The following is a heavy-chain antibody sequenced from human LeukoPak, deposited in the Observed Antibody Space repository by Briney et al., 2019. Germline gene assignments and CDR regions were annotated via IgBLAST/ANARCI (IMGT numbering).Heavy chain of an antibody. CDR1: GFTFSDHY. D-gene: IGHD6-19*01. V-gene: IGHV3-11*01. CDR2: ISSSGSTI. CDR3: ATGMRLAGTFDY. Sequence: GGSLRLSCAASGFTFSDHYMTWIRQAPGKGLEWVSYISSSGSTIYYADSVKGRFTISRDNAKNSLYLQMNSLRAEDTAIYYCATGMRLAGTFDYWGQGTLVTVSS. J-gene: IGHJ4*02.